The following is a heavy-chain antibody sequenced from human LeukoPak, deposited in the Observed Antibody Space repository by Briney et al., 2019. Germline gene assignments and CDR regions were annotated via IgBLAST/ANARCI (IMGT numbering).Heavy chain of an antibody. D-gene: IGHD3-10*01. CDR3: ATSYYVSGSYSKHFDY. J-gene: IGHJ4*02. V-gene: IGHV4-39*01. Sequence: PSETLSLTCTVSGGPFSSSSYYWGWIRQPPGKGLEWIGTIYYSGTTYYKPSLKSRVTISVDTSKNQFSLKLSSLTAADTAVYYSATSYYVSGSYSKHFDYWGQGTLVTVSS. CDR1: GGPFSSSSYY. CDR2: IYYSGTT.